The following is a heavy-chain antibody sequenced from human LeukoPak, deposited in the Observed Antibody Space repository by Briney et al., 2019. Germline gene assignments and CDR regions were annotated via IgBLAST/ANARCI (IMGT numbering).Heavy chain of an antibody. J-gene: IGHJ3*02. Sequence: PSETLSLTCAVYGGSFSGYYWSWIRQPPGKGLEWIGEINHSGSTNYNPSLKSRVTISVDTSKNQFSLKLSSVTAADTAVYYCARSAIDVYYYDSRADKDAFDMWGQGTMVTVSS. D-gene: IGHD3-22*01. V-gene: IGHV4-34*01. CDR2: INHSGST. CDR1: GGSFSGYY. CDR3: ARSAIDVYYYDSRADKDAFDM.